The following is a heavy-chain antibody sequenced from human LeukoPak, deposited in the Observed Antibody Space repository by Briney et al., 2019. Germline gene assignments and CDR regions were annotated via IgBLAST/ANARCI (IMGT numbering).Heavy chain of an antibody. CDR3: ARDGSGSYYRDYFDY. J-gene: IGHJ4*02. CDR2: ISSSGST. D-gene: IGHD3-10*01. CDR1: GDSISSGDYY. V-gene: IGHV4-61*02. Sequence: SETLSLTCTVSGDSISSGDYYWSWIRQPAGKGLEWIGRISSSGSTNYNPSLKSRVTISVDTSKNQFSLKLSSVTAADTAVYYCARDGSGSYYRDYFDYWGQGTLVTVSS.